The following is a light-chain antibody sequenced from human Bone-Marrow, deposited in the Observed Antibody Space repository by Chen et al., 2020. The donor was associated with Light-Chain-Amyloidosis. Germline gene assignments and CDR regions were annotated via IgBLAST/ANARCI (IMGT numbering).Light chain of an antibody. CDR2: DDS. V-gene: IGLV3-21*02. Sequence: SYVLPQPSSVSVAPGQPATMACGENNIGSTSVPWYQQTPGQAPLLVDYDDSDRPSAIPERLSGSNSGNTATLTIRRVEAGEEADYYCQVWDRSSDRPVFGGGTKLTVL. CDR3: QVWDRSSDRPV. J-gene: IGLJ3*02. CDR1: NIGSTS.